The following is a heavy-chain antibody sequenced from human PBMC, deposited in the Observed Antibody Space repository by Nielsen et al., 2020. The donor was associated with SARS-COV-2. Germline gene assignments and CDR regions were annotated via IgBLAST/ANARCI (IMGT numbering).Heavy chain of an antibody. CDR2: IHEDGSIV. V-gene: IGHV3-7*05. J-gene: IGHJ4*02. CDR3: ARDAAYSRFDY. D-gene: IGHD4-11*01. Sequence: GESLKISCAASGLIFSSSWMVWVRQPPGKGLEWVANIHEDGSIVNYVDSVKGRFTISRDNAGKSLYLQMNSLRAEDTAVYYCARDAAYSRFDYWGQGTLVTVSS. CDR1: GLIFSSSW.